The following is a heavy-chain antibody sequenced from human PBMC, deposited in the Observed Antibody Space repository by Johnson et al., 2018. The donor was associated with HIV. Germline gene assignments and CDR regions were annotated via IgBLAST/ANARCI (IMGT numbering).Heavy chain of an antibody. CDR3: ARSFGVTTPGAFDI. J-gene: IGHJ3*02. D-gene: IGHD3-3*01. V-gene: IGHV3-7*04. Sequence: VLLVESGGGLVQPGGSLRLSCAASGFTFSSYWMSWVRQAPGKGLEWVANIKQDGSEKYYAASVKGRFTISRDNSKNTLYLQMNSLRAEDTAVYYCARSFGVTTPGAFDIWGQGTMVTVSS. CDR2: IKQDGSEK. CDR1: GFTFSSYW.